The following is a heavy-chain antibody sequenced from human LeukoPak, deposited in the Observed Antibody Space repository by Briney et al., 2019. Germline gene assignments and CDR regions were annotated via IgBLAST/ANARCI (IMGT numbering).Heavy chain of an antibody. D-gene: IGHD1-1*01. J-gene: IGHJ5*02. CDR3: AREATGRAFDP. Sequence: ASVKVSCKASGDNFNDFGVTWVRQAPGQGLEWIGWISALTGDTNYAQKFQGRVTMTTDTSTDTAYMEMRSLRSDDTAVYYCAREATGRAFDPWGQGTLVTVSS. V-gene: IGHV1-18*01. CDR1: GDNFNDFG. CDR2: ISALTGDT.